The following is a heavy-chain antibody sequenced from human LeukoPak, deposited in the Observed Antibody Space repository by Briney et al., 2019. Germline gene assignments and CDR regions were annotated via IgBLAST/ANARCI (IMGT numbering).Heavy chain of an antibody. V-gene: IGHV4-61*01. CDR3: ARVYGDYEGLDY. J-gene: IGHJ4*02. Sequence: SETLSLTRTVSGGSVSSGSYYWSWIRQPPGKGLEWIGYIYYSGSTNYNPSLKSRVTISVDTSKNQFSLKLSSVTAADTAVYYCARVYGDYEGLDYWGQGTLVTVSS. CDR1: GGSVSSGSYY. CDR2: IYYSGST. D-gene: IGHD4-17*01.